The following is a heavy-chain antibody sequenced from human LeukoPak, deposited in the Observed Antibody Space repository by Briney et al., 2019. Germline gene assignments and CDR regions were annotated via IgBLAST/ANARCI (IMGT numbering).Heavy chain of an antibody. J-gene: IGHJ4*02. CDR3: AREFRYCSGGSCYREVLPDY. CDR2: IIPIFGTA. D-gene: IGHD2-15*01. V-gene: IGHV1-69*13. Sequence: SLKVSCKASGGTFSSYAISWVRQAPGQGLEWMGGIIPIFGTANYAQTLQGRVTITADESTSTAYMELNSLRAEDTAVYYCAREFRYCSGGSCYREVLPDYWGQGTLVTVSS. CDR1: GGTFSSYA.